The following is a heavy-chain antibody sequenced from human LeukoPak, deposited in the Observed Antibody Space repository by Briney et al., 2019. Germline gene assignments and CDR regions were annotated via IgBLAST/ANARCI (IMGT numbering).Heavy chain of an antibody. J-gene: IGHJ4*02. CDR1: GYTFPNHW. CDR2: IYPGDSDT. D-gene: IGHD4-23*01. Sequence: GESLKISCKGSGYTFPNHWIAWVRQMPGKGLEWMGIIYPGDSDTRYSPSFQGQVTISADKSISTAYLRWSSLKASDTAMYYCARHDYGGNSVDYWGQGTLVTVSS. V-gene: IGHV5-51*01. CDR3: ARHDYGGNSVDY.